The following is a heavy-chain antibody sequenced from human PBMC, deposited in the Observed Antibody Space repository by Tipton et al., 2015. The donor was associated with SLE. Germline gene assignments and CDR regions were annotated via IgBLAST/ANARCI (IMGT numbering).Heavy chain of an antibody. CDR3: ARQELNQLELKGYYYYMDV. CDR1: GYTFTSYG. J-gene: IGHJ6*03. D-gene: IGHD1-7*01. Sequence: QLVQSGPEVKKPGASVKVSCKASGYTFTSYGISWVRQAPGQGLEWMGWISAYNGNTNYAQKLQGRVTMTTDTSTSTAYMELWSLRSDDTAVYYCARQELNQLELKGYYYYMDVWGKGTTVTVSS. V-gene: IGHV1-18*01. CDR2: ISAYNGNT.